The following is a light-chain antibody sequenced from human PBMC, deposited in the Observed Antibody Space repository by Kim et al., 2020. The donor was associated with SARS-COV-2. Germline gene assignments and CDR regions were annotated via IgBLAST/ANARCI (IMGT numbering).Light chain of an antibody. J-gene: IGKJ3*01. V-gene: IGKV3-20*01. Sequence: SPGGRATLSCRASRSVSSNYLAWYQQKPGQAPRLLIYGTSNRATGIPDRFSGSGSGTDFTLTISRLEPEDFALYFCQQFGSSQFTFGPGTKVDIK. CDR1: RSVSSNY. CDR3: QQFGSSQFT. CDR2: GTS.